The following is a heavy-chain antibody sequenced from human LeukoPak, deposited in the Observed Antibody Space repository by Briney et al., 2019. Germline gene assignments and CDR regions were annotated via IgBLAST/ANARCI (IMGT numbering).Heavy chain of an antibody. Sequence: GGSLRLSCAASGFTFSSYAMNWVRQAPGKGLEWVSALSGSGDTTYYADSVKGRFTVSRDNSKDTLYLQMNSLRAEDTAVYYCAKGLRSSGYSLFDYWGQGTLVTVSS. D-gene: IGHD3-22*01. J-gene: IGHJ4*02. CDR1: GFTFSSYA. V-gene: IGHV3-23*01. CDR2: LSGSGDTT. CDR3: AKGLRSSGYSLFDY.